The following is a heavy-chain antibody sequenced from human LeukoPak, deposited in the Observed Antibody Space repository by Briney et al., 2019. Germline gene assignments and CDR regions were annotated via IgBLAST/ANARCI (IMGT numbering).Heavy chain of an antibody. V-gene: IGHV5-51*01. Sequence: GESLKISCQGSGYTFTSYWIGWLRQMPGKGLECMAIIHPYDSDTRYSPSFQGQVTISADKSIGTAYLQWSSLKASDTAMYYCARGYCSTTRCYYFDLWGQGTLVTVSS. J-gene: IGHJ4*02. CDR1: GYTFTSYW. D-gene: IGHD2-2*01. CDR3: ARGYCSTTRCYYFDL. CDR2: IHPYDSDT.